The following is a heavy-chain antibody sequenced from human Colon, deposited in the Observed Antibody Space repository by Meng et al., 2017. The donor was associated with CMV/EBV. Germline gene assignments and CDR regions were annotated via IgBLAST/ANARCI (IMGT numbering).Heavy chain of an antibody. J-gene: IGHJ4*02. CDR3: VRGRVVGGG. V-gene: IGHV1-8*01. D-gene: IGHD2-21*01. Sequence: FACTSSGYAFRRYDNDWVRQASGQGVEWMGGMTPDSGHTAYAQKFQGRITMTRDTSVTTAYLEITSLRSDATAVYYCVRGRVVGGGWGQGTLVTVSS. CDR1: GYAFRRYD. CDR2: MTPDSGHT.